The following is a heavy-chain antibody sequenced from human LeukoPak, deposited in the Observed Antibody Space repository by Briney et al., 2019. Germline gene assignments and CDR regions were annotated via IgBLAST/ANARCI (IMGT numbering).Heavy chain of an antibody. CDR2: HFASNK. V-gene: IGHV3-33*01. Sequence: GGSLRLSCVTSGFIFSSYGIHWVRQAPGKGLEWVAWHFASNKYYAESVRGRFTMSRDNSKSTLYLQMDSLRVEDTAVYYCARDPCSTTSCFDYWGQGTLVSVSS. D-gene: IGHD2-2*01. CDR1: GFIFSSYG. CDR3: ARDPCSTTSCFDY. J-gene: IGHJ4*02.